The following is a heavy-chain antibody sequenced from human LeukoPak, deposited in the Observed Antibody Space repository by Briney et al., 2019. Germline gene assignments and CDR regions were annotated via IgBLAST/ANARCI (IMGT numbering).Heavy chain of an antibody. J-gene: IGHJ6*02. CDR1: GYTFSGYY. V-gene: IGHV1-2*02. D-gene: IGHD5-12*01. CDR3: ARVKATTSIYYYYGMDV. CDR2: INPNSGGT. Sequence: ASVKVSCKASGYTFSGYYMHWVRQAPGQGLEGMGWINPNSGGTNYAQKFQGRVTMTRDTSISTAYMELSRLRSDDTAVYYRARVKATTSIYYYYGMDVWGQGTTVTVSS.